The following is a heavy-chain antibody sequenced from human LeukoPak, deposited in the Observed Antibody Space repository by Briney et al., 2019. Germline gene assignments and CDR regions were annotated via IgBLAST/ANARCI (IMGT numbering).Heavy chain of an antibody. Sequence: PSETLSLTCTVSGGSISSYYWSWIRQPPRKGLERIGYIYYSGSTNYNPSLKSRVTISVDTSKNQFSLKLSSVSAADTAVYYCARQDYGGNCDYWGQGTLVTVSS. J-gene: IGHJ4*02. V-gene: IGHV4-59*01. CDR1: GGSISSYY. CDR3: ARQDYGGNCDY. CDR2: IYYSGST. D-gene: IGHD4-23*01.